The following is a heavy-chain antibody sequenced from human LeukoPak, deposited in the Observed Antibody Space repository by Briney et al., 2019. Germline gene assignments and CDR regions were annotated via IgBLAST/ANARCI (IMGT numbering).Heavy chain of an antibody. CDR1: GYSISSGYY. CDR2: IYHSGST. V-gene: IGHV4-38-2*02. J-gene: IGHJ4*02. D-gene: IGHD2-15*01. Sequence: SETLSLTCTVSGYSISSGYYWGWIRQPLGKGLEWIGSIYHSGSTYYNPSLKSRVTISVDTSKNQFSLKLSSVTAADTAVYYCARVEVASFDYWGQGTLVTVSS. CDR3: ARVEVASFDY.